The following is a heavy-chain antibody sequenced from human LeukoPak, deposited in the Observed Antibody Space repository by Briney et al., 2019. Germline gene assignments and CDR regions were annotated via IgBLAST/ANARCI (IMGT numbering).Heavy chain of an antibody. Sequence: PGGSLRLSCAASGFTFSTYNMNWVRQAPGKGLEWVSVIYSGGSAYYADSVKGRFTISRDNSKNTLYLQMNSLRAEDTAVYYCARTAGQWLVGYYYYYMDVWGKGTTVTISS. CDR3: ARTAGQWLVGYYYYYMDV. CDR1: GFTFSTYN. J-gene: IGHJ6*03. D-gene: IGHD6-19*01. CDR2: IYSGGSA. V-gene: IGHV3-53*01.